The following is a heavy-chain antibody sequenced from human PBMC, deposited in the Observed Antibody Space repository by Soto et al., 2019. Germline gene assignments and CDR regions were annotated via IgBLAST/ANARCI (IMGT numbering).Heavy chain of an antibody. CDR3: VRHGTKTLRDWFDP. V-gene: IGHV4-4*07. CDR1: GASISGFY. Sequence: SETLSLTCTVSGASISGFYWSWIRKSAGKGLEWIGRIYATGTTDYNPSLKSRVMMSVDTSKKQFSLKLRSVTAADTAVYYCVRHGTKTLRDWFDPWGQGISVTVS. CDR2: IYATGTT. D-gene: IGHD1-1*01. J-gene: IGHJ5*02.